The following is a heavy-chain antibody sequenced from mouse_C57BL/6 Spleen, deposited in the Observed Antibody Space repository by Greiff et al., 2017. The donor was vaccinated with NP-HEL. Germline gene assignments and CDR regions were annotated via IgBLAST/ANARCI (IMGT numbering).Heavy chain of an antibody. Sequence: VKLMESGAELMKPGASVKLSCKATGYTFTGYWIEWVKQRPGHGLEWIGEILPGSGSTNYNEKFKGKATFTADTSYHTAYMQLSSLTTEDSAIYYCARGGSNSFAYWGQGTLVTVSA. J-gene: IGHJ3*01. CDR1: GYTFTGYW. V-gene: IGHV1-9*01. CDR3: ARGGSNSFAY. D-gene: IGHD2-5*01. CDR2: ILPGSGST.